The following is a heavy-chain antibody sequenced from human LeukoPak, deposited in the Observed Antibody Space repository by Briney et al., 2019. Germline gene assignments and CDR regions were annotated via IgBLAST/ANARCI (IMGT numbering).Heavy chain of an antibody. CDR1: GFTFSSYA. D-gene: IGHD2-15*01. J-gene: IGHJ4*02. CDR3: AKKHCSGGSCYSETGFDY. Sequence: GSLRLSCAASGFTFSSYAMSWVRQAPGKGLEWVAVISYDGSNKYYADSVKGRFTISRDNSKNTLYLQMNSLRAEDTAVYYCAKKHCSGGSCYSETGFDYWGQGTLVTVSS. V-gene: IGHV3-30*18. CDR2: ISYDGSNK.